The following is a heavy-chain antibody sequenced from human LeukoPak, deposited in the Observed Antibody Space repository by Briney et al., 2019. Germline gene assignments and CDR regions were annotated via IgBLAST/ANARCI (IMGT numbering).Heavy chain of an antibody. CDR2: IYHSGSA. CDR3: ARIPSGSYGIFDY. V-gene: IGHV4-4*02. J-gene: IGHJ4*02. Sequence: SETLSLTCAVSGXSISSSNWWSWVRQPPGKGLEWIGEIYHSGSANQNPSLKSRVSMSLDKSKNQFSLRLTSVTAADTAVYYCARIPSGSYGIFDYWGQGTLVTVSS. D-gene: IGHD1-26*01. CDR1: GXSISSSNW.